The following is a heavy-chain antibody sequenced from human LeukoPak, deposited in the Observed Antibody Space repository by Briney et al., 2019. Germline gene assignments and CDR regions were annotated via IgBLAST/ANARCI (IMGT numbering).Heavy chain of an antibody. Sequence: GGSLRLSCVASGISFSNYGMHWVRQAPGKGLEWVALVATDGGETYYVDSVKGRFTISRDNSKNTLYVQMNSLRPEDTAIYYCARDQQHLALDYWGQGTLVTVSS. V-gene: IGHV3-30*19. CDR3: ARDQQHLALDY. CDR2: VATDGGET. CDR1: GISFSNYG. D-gene: IGHD6-13*01. J-gene: IGHJ4*02.